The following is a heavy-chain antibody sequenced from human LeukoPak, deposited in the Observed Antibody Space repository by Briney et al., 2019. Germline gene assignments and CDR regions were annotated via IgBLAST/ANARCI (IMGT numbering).Heavy chain of an antibody. CDR2: ISGSGGST. D-gene: IGHD5-24*01. CDR3: AKDRRDDRWLQYNLGFDY. Sequence: QPGGSLRLSCAASGFTFSSYAMSWVPQAPGKGLEWVSAISGSGGSTYYADSVKGRFTISRDNSKNTLYLQMNSLRAEDTAVYYCAKDRRDDRWLQYNLGFDYWGQRTLVTVSS. V-gene: IGHV3-23*01. J-gene: IGHJ4*02. CDR1: GFTFSSYA.